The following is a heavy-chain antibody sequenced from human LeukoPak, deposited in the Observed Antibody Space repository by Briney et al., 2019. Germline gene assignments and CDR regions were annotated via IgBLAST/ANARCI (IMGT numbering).Heavy chain of an antibody. Sequence: GASVKVSCKTSGYTFTGQYLHWVRQAPGQGLEWMGWINPNSGGTKSAQKFQGRVIMTRDTSLSTAYMELRSLSSDDTAVYYCARGRQLHLGELFPFAEFFQPWGQGTLVTVFS. CDR3: ARGRQLHLGELFPFAEFFQP. CDR1: GYTFTGQY. J-gene: IGHJ1*01. D-gene: IGHD3-16*01. V-gene: IGHV1-2*02. CDR2: INPNSGGT.